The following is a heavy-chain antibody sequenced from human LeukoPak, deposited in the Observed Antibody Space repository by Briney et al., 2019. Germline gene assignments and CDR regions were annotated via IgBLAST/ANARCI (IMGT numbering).Heavy chain of an antibody. CDR1: GYTFTRDS. Sequence: ASVKVSCKASGYTFTRDSMQWVRHAPGQGLEWMGIINPSGGSTSYAQKFQGRVTMTRDTSTSTVYMELSSLRSEDTAVYYCARPRIALVGLDFDFWGQGTLVTVSS. V-gene: IGHV1-46*01. CDR2: INPSGGST. CDR3: ARPRIALVGLDFDF. J-gene: IGHJ4*02. D-gene: IGHD6-13*01.